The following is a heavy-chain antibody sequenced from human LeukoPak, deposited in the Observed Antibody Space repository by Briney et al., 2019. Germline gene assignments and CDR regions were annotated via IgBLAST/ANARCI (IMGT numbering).Heavy chain of an antibody. V-gene: IGHV3-48*03. CDR2: ISSRDRTT. Sequence: GGSLRLSCAASGFTFSDYEINWVRQAPGKGLEWVSYISSRDRTTYYADSVTGRFTISRDNAKNSLYLQMNSLSAEDTAVYYCARDRLLEDRDYSSYYYMDVWGKGTTVTVSS. D-gene: IGHD1-1*01. CDR1: GFTFSDYE. CDR3: ARDRLLEDRDYSSYYYMDV. J-gene: IGHJ6*03.